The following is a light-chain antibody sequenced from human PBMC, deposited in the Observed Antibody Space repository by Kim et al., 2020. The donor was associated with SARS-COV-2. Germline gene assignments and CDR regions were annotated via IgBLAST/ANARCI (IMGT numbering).Light chain of an antibody. CDR2: GAS. J-gene: IGKJ5*01. Sequence: EIVLTQSPATLSLSPGERATLSCRASQSVNYMHVVWYQQRPGQPPRLVMDGASSRVAGTPDRFSGSGSGTDFTLTISRLEPEDFAVYYCQHFGSRPIAFGQGTRLEIK. V-gene: IGKV3-20*01. CDR1: QSVNYMH. CDR3: QHFGSRPIA.